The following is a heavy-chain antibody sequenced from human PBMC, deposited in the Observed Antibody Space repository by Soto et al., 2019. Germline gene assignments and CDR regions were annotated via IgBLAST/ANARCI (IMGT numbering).Heavy chain of an antibody. CDR3: AKYRRTEAEGFTLDY. Sequence: SETLSLTCTVSGDSINQYYWSWIRQPPGKRPEWIGYIYYTGSTTYNPSLESRVTMSVDTSRNQFSLKLSSVNAADTAVYYCAKYRRTEAEGFTLDYWGRGTLVTVSS. D-gene: IGHD6-13*01. CDR1: GDSINQYY. V-gene: IGHV4-59*01. CDR2: IYYTGST. J-gene: IGHJ4*02.